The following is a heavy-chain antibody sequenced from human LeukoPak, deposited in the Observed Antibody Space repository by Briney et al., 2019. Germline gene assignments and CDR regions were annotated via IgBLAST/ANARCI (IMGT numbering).Heavy chain of an antibody. D-gene: IGHD6-19*01. J-gene: IGHJ4*02. V-gene: IGHV3-11*04. CDR3: ASHLIAVAFDY. Sequence: GGSLRLSCAASGFTFSDYYMSWIRQAPGKGLEWVSYISSSGSTIYYADSVKGRFTISRDNAKNSLYLQMNSLRAEDTAVYYCASHLIAVAFDYWGQGTLVTVSS. CDR2: ISSSGSTI. CDR1: GFTFSDYY.